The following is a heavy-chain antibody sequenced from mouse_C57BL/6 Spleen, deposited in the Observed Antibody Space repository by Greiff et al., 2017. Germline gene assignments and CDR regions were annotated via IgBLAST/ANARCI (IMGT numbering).Heavy chain of an antibody. CDR3: ARFGNFCAVDY. V-gene: IGHV2-5*01. D-gene: IGHD2-1*01. CDR1: GFSLTSYG. CDR2: IWRGGST. Sequence: QVQLQQSGPGLVQPSQSLSITCTVSGFSLTSYGVHWVRQSPGKGLEWLGVIWRGGSTDYNAAFMSRLCITKDNSKSQVFFKMNSLQADDTAIYYCARFGNFCAVDYWGQGTSVTVSS. J-gene: IGHJ4*01.